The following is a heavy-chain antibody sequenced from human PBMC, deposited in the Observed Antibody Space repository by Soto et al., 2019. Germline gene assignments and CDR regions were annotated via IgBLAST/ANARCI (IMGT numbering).Heavy chain of an antibody. CDR2: ISGSGGST. V-gene: IGHV3-23*01. Sequence: GGSLRLSCAASGFTFSSYAMSWVRQAPGKGLEWVSAISGSGGSTYYADSVKGRFTISRDNSNNTLYLQMNSLRAEDTAVYYCAKLEQLVRESHIWFDPWGQGTLVTVSS. CDR3: AKLEQLVRESHIWFDP. D-gene: IGHD6-13*01. CDR1: GFTFSSYA. J-gene: IGHJ5*02.